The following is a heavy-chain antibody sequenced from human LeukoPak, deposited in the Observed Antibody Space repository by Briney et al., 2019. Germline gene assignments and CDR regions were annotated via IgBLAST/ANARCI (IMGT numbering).Heavy chain of an antibody. CDR2: INHSGST. Sequence: PSETLSLTCAVYGGSFSGYYWSWIRQPPGEGLEWIGEINHSGSTNYNPSLKSRVTISVDTSKNQFSLKLSSVTAADTAVYYCARVSSRNYYGSGSYYKGRYFQHWGQGTLVTVSS. J-gene: IGHJ1*01. V-gene: IGHV4-34*01. D-gene: IGHD3-10*01. CDR3: ARVSSRNYYGSGSYYKGRYFQH. CDR1: GGSFSGYY.